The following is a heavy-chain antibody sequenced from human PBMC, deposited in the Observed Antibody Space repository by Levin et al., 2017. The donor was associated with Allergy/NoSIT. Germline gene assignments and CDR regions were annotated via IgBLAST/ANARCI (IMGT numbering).Heavy chain of an antibody. Sequence: GESLKISCAASGFTFSSYAMHWVRQAPGKGLEWVAVISYDGSNKYYADSVKGRFTISRDNSKNTLYLQMNSLRAEDTAVYYCAREILRPPGGGAAVYYYYGMDVWGQGTTVTVSS. D-gene: IGHD3-3*01. CDR2: ISYDGSNK. CDR3: AREILRPPGGGAAVYYYYGMDV. CDR1: GFTFSSYA. V-gene: IGHV3-30*04. J-gene: IGHJ6*02.